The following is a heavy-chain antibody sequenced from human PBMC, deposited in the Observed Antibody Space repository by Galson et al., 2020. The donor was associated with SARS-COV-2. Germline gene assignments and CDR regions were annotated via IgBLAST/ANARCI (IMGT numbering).Heavy chain of an antibody. D-gene: IGHD3-10*01. J-gene: IGHJ6*02. V-gene: IGHV4-34*01. CDR2: INHSGSS. CDR3: AKRNELVWFGQLFLSNYNYGMDV. Sequence: SATLSLTCAVYGWSFSGYYWTWIRQPPGKGLEWIGEINHSGSSNYTPSLKSRVTISVDTSKNQFSLQLSSVPAAHTGVYYFAKRNELVWFGQLFLSNYNYGMDVWGQGTTVTVSS. CDR1: GWSFSGYY.